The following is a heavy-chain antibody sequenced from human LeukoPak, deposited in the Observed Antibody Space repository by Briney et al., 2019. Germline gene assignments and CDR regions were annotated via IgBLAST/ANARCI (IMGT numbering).Heavy chain of an antibody. Sequence: ASVKVSCKASGYTFTSYYMHWVRQAPGQGLEWMGIINPRGGSTSYAQKFQGRVTMTRDTSTSTVYMELSSLRSEDTAVYYCARDGPKSSMIVVVHYGMDVWGQGTTVTVSS. CDR1: GYTFTSYY. J-gene: IGHJ6*02. D-gene: IGHD3-22*01. CDR3: ARDGPKSSMIVVVHYGMDV. V-gene: IGHV1-46*01. CDR2: INPRGGST.